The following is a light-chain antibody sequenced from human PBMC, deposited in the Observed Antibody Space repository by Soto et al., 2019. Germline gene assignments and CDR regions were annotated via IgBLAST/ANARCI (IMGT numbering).Light chain of an antibody. J-gene: IGKJ1*01. CDR1: QTISSW. CDR2: AAS. Sequence: DIQITQSPSTLSGSVGDRVTITCRASQTISSWLAWYQQKPGKVPKLLIYAASTLQSGVPSRFSGSGSGTEFTLTISSLQPDDFATYYCQQYNSYSPTFGQGTKVDIK. CDR3: QQYNSYSPT. V-gene: IGKV1-5*01.